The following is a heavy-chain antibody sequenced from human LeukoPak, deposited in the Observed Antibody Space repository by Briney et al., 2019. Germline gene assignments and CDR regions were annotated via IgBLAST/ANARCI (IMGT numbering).Heavy chain of an antibody. D-gene: IGHD3-9*01. Sequence: SVKVSCKASGGTFSRYAISWVRQAPGQGLEWMGGIIPIFGTANYAQKFQGGVTITADESTSTAYMELSSLRSEDTAVYYCARTLSGHYDVLTGYGFGYFDYWGQGTLVTVSS. CDR1: GGTFSRYA. J-gene: IGHJ4*02. CDR2: IIPIFGTA. CDR3: ARTLSGHYDVLTGYGFGYFDY. V-gene: IGHV1-69*01.